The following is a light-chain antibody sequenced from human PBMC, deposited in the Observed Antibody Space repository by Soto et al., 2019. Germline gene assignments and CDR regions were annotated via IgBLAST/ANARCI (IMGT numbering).Light chain of an antibody. V-gene: IGKV3-20*01. J-gene: IGKJ1*01. Sequence: ELVLTQSPGTLSLSPGERATLSCRASQSVRSNYLAWYQHKPGQAPRLLIYAAFSRATGIPDRSSGSGSGTDFTLTINRLEPEDFAVYYCQQYGYSRWTFGQGTKVEIK. CDR1: QSVRSNY. CDR3: QQYGYSRWT. CDR2: AAF.